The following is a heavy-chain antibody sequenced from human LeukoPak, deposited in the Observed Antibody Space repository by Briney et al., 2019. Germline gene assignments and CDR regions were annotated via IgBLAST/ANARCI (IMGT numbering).Heavy chain of an antibody. Sequence: GGSLRLSCAASGFTFSSYSMNWVRQAPGKGLEWVSYISSSSSTIYYADSVKGRFTISRDNAKNSLYLQMNSLRAEDTAVYYCAGEMVFDYWGQGTLVTVSS. CDR3: AGEMVFDY. CDR1: GFTFSSYS. J-gene: IGHJ4*02. V-gene: IGHV3-48*04. D-gene: IGHD2-8*01. CDR2: ISSSSSTI.